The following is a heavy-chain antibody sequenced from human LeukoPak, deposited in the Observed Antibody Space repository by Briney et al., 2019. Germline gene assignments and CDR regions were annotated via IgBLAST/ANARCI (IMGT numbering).Heavy chain of an antibody. CDR3: AKDLTYYHDSSGYGDAFDI. D-gene: IGHD3-22*01. J-gene: IGHJ3*02. CDR2: IRYDGSNK. V-gene: IGHV3-30*02. CDR1: GFTFSSYG. Sequence: GGSLRLSCAASGFTFSSYGMHWVRQAPGKGLEWVAFIRYDGSNKYYADSVKGRFTISRDNSKNTLYLQMNSLRAEDTAVYYCAKDLTYYHDSSGYGDAFDIWGQGTMVTVSS.